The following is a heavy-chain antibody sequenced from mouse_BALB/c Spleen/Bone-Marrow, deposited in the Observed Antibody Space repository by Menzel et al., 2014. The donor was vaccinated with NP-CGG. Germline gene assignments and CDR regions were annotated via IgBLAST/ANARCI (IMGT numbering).Heavy chain of an antibody. Sequence: EVQLVESGGGLVKPGGSLKLSCAASGFTFSSYAMSWVRQTPEKRLEWVATISSGGSYTYYPDSVKGRFTISRDNAKNTLYLRMSSVRSEDTAMYYCARHGITRLLDYWGQGTTLTVSS. J-gene: IGHJ2*01. D-gene: IGHD2-4*01. CDR2: ISSGGSYT. CDR1: GFTFSSYA. CDR3: ARHGITRLLDY. V-gene: IGHV5-9-3*01.